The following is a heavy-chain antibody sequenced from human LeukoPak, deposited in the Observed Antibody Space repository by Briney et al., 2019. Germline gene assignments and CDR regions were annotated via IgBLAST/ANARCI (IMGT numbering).Heavy chain of an antibody. CDR1: GFTFSSYW. CDR2: IKQDGSEK. J-gene: IGHJ6*03. V-gene: IGHV3-7*01. D-gene: IGHD4-23*01. CDR3: ARDLFVPGGFYYYYYMDV. Sequence: PGGSLRLSCAASGFTFSSYWMSWVRQAPGKGLEWVANIKQDGSEKYYVDSVKGRFTISRDNAKNSLYLQMNSLIAEDTAVYYCARDLFVPGGFYYYYYMDVWGKGTTVTISS.